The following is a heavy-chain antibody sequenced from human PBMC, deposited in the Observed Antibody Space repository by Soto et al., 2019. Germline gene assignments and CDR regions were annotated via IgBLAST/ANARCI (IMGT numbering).Heavy chain of an antibody. V-gene: IGHV5-10-1*01. D-gene: IGHD3-22*01. J-gene: IGHJ6*02. CDR2: IDPSDSYT. CDR3: ARQGSSGYYLRDYYYYGMDV. Sequence: GESLKISCKGSGYSFTSYWISWVRQMPGKGLEWMGRIDPSDSYTNYSPSFQGHVTISADKSISTAYLQWSSLKASDTAMYYCARQGSSGYYLRDYYYYGMDVWGQGTTVTVSS. CDR1: GYSFTSYW.